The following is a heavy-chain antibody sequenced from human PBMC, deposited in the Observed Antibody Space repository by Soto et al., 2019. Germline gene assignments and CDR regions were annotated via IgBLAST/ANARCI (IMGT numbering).Heavy chain of an antibody. V-gene: IGHV4-61*01. D-gene: IGHD6-25*01. CDR2: IYNSGDT. CDR1: GGSVSSDSYY. J-gene: IGHJ4*02. CDR3: AREPGTAPGRGSPDQ. Sequence: SETLSLTCTVSGGSVSSDSYYWTWIRQPPGKGLEWIGLIYNSGDTNYNPSLKSRVTMSLDTSKNQFSLKLNSVTAADTAVYYCAREPGTAPGRGSPDQWGQGTLVTVSS.